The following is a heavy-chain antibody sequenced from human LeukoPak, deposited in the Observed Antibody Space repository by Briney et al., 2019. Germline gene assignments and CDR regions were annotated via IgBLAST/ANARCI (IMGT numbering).Heavy chain of an antibody. CDR1: GFTFSSYG. CDR2: IRYDGSNK. V-gene: IGHV3-30*02. CDR3: AKHRIARGFGELSNYYFDY. Sequence: GGSLRLSCAASGFTFSSYGMHWVRQAPGKGLEWVAFIRYDGSNKNYADSVKGRFTISRDNSKNTLYLQMNSLRAEDTAVYYCAKHRIARGFGELSNYYFDYWGQGTLVTVSS. J-gene: IGHJ4*02. D-gene: IGHD3-10*01.